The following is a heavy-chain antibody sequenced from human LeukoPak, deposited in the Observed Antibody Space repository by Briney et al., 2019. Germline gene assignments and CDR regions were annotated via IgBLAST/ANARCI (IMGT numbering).Heavy chain of an antibody. J-gene: IGHJ4*02. D-gene: IGHD5-24*01. CDR2: IYYSGST. V-gene: IGHV4-59*08. Sequence: PSETLSLTCTDTGGSISSYYRSSSRQPPGKGLEWIGYIYYSGSTNYNPSLKSRVTISVDTSKNQFSLKLSSVTAADTAVYYCARHTYAEMATPFSYWGQGTLVTVSS. CDR3: ARHTYAEMATPFSY. CDR1: GGSISSYY.